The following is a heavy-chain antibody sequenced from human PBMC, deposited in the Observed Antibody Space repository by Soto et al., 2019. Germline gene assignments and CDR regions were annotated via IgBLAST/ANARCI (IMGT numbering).Heavy chain of an antibody. CDR1: GYTFTSYD. D-gene: IGHD3-3*01. J-gene: IGHJ6*02. CDR3: ARGHYDFWSGYDGMDV. CDR2: MNPNSGNT. V-gene: IGHV1-8*01. Sequence: ASVKVSGKASGYTFTSYDINWVRQATGQGLEWMGWMNPNSGNTGYAQKFQGRVTMTRNTSISTAYMELSSLRSEDTAVYYCARGHYDFWSGYDGMDVWGQGTTVTVSS.